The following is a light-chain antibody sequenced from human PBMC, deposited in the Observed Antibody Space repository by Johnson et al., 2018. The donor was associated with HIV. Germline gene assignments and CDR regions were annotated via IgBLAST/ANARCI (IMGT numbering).Light chain of an antibody. Sequence: QSVLTQPPSVSAAPGQKVTVSCSGSSYNIENNFVSWYQQLPGTAPKLLIYEDNKRPSGIPDRFSGSKSGTSATLGITGLQTGDEADYYCGTWNLSLNLEYVFGAGTNVTVL. V-gene: IGLV1-51*02. CDR1: SYNIENNF. CDR3: GTWNLSLNLEYV. CDR2: EDN. J-gene: IGLJ1*01.